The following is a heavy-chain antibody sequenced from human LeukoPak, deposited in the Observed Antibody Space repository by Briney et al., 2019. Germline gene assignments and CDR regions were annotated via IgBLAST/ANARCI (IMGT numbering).Heavy chain of an antibody. CDR3: ASLYGSGSYYPFDY. CDR2: IYYSGST. D-gene: IGHD3-10*01. J-gene: IGHJ4*02. CDR1: GVSISSSSYY. V-gene: IGHV4-39*01. Sequence: PSETLSLTCTVSGVSISSSSYYWGWIRQPPGKGLEWIGSIYYSGSTYYNPSLKSRVTISVDTPKNQFSLKLSSVTAADTAVYYCASLYGSGSYYPFDYWGQGTLVTVSS.